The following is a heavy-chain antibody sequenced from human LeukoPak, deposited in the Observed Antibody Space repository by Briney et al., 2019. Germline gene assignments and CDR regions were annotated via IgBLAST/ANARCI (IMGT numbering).Heavy chain of an antibody. CDR2: ISTTGGYT. Sequence: PGGPLRLSCVGSGFSFSTYDMGWVRQTPGKGLEWVSAISTTGGYTEDADSVKGRFTISRDNSQDTLFLQMHSPRAEDTAVYYCAKKPATIKFPFDIWGQGTLVTVSP. J-gene: IGHJ4*02. V-gene: IGHV3-23*01. D-gene: IGHD5-24*01. CDR3: AKKPATIKFPFDI. CDR1: GFSFSTYD.